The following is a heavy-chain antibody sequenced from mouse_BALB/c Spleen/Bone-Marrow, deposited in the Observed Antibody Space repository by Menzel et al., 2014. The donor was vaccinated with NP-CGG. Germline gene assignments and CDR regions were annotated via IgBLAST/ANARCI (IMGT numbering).Heavy chain of an antibody. CDR2: AWGGGST. D-gene: IGHD1-1*01. J-gene: IGHJ4*01. CDR1: GFSLSRYS. Sequence: VQLVESGPGLVAPSQSLSITCTVSGFSLSRYSVHWVRQPPGKGLGWLGMAWGGGSTDYNSALKSRLSISKDNSKSQVFLKMKSLQTDDTAMYYCARKDGSSYYYGMDYWGQGTSVTVSS. CDR3: ARKDGSSYYYGMDY. V-gene: IGHV2-6-4*01.